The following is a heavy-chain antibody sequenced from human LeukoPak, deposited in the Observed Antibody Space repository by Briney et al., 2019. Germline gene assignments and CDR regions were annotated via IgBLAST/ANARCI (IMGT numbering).Heavy chain of an antibody. V-gene: IGHV4-59*11. CDR3: ARVLRPDCGSTSCSRRTNYYYYYYMDV. D-gene: IGHD2-2*01. CDR1: GGSISSHY. Sequence: PSETLSLTCTVSGGSISSHYWSWIRQPPGKGLEWIGYIYYSGSTNYNPSLKSRVTISVDTSKNQFSLKLSSVTAADTAVYYCARVLRPDCGSTSCSRRTNYYYYYYMDVWGKGTTVTVSS. CDR2: IYYSGST. J-gene: IGHJ6*03.